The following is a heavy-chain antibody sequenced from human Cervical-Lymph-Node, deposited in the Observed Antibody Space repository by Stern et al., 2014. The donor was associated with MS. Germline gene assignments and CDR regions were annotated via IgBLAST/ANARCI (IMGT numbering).Heavy chain of an antibody. V-gene: IGHV3-48*01. CDR3: ATGTGYFDY. CDR2: ISSGGSTI. CDR1: GSALSTFG. Sequence: EVHLVESGGGLVQPGGSLRLSCAASGSALSTFGMHWVRQAPGKGLEWLSFISSGGSTIYYADSVKGRFTISRDNAKNSLYLQMNSLRAEDTAVYFCATGTGYFDYWGQGTLVTVSS. D-gene: IGHD7-27*01. J-gene: IGHJ4*02.